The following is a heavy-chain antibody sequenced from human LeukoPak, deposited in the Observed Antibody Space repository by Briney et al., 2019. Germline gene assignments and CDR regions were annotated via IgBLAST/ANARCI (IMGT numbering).Heavy chain of an antibody. CDR1: GFTFSSYA. CDR3: AKDDYGGNSEL. V-gene: IGHV3-23*01. D-gene: IGHD4-23*01. Sequence: PGGSLRLSCAASGFTFSSYAMSWVRQAPGKGLEWVSAISGSGGGTYYADSVKGRFTISRDNSKNTLYLRMNSLRAEDTAVYYCAKDDYGGNSELWGQGTLVTVSS. CDR2: ISGSGGGT. J-gene: IGHJ4*02.